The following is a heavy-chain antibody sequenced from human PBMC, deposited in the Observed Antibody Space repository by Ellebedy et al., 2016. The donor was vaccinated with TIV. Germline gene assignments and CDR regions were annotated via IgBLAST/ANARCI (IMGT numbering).Heavy chain of an antibody. Sequence: MPSETLSLTCTVSGGSISSSNYYWSWIRQPPGRGLEWIGEINPSGSTNYSPSLKSRVTISVDTSKNQFSLKLSSVTAADTAVYYCARCSIWSGLDYWGQGTLVTVSS. CDR2: INPSGST. CDR1: GGSISSSNYY. V-gene: IGHV4-39*07. CDR3: ARCSIWSGLDY. D-gene: IGHD3-3*01. J-gene: IGHJ4*02.